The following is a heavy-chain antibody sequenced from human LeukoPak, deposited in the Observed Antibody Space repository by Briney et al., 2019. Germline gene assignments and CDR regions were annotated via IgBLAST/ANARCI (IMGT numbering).Heavy chain of an antibody. CDR2: INPSSGGT. V-gene: IGHV1-2*02. J-gene: IGHJ6*04. D-gene: IGHD6-19*01. Sequence: ASVKVSCTPSGYTFTGYYIQWVRQAPRQGLEWMGWINPSSGGTNYAQKFQGRVTVTADKSTSTAYMELSSLRSEDTAVYYCARGQGTGAVDVWGKGTTVTISS. CDR3: ARGQGTGAVDV. CDR1: GYTFTGYY.